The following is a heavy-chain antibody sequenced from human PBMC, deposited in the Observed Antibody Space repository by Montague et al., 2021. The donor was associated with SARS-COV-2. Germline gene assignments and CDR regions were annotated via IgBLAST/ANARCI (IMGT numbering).Heavy chain of an antibody. CDR3: ARLRDGVVPSPILGVGPYYSYYDIDV. CDR2: INHGGST. J-gene: IGHJ6*03. V-gene: IGHV4-34*01. CDR1: GTSFSGYY. Sequence: SETLSLTCAVHGTSFSGYYWNWIRQPPGKGLEWIGEINHGGSTKYSPSLTSRLTISADTSKTQSSLKLTSVAAADTAVSYCARLRDGVVPSPILGVGPYYSYYDIDVWGRGTTVTVSS. D-gene: IGHD3-10*01.